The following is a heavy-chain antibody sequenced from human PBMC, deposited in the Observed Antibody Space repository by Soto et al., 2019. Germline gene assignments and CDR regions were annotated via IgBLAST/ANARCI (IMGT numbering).Heavy chain of an antibody. J-gene: IGHJ4*02. V-gene: IGHV1-18*04. CDR2: ISAYNGNT. CDR3: ARLIKYSSSWYGRFDY. D-gene: IGHD6-13*01. CDR1: GYTFTSYG. Sequence: QVQLVQSGAEVRKPGASVKVSCKASGYTFTSYGISWVRQAPGQGLEWMGWISAYNGNTNYAQKLQGRVTMTTDTSTSTAYMELRTLRSDDTAVYDCARLIKYSSSWYGRFDYWGQGTLVTVSS.